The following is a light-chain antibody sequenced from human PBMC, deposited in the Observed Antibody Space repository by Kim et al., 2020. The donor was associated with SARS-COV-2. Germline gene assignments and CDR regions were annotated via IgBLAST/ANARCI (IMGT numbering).Light chain of an antibody. Sequence: SYELTQPPSVSVSPGQTASITCSGDKLGDKFACWFQQKPGQSPVLVIYQDNKRPSGITERFSGSNPGNTATLTISGTQAMDEADYYCQAWDSNTGVFRTG. V-gene: IGLV3-1*01. CDR3: QAWDSNTGV. CDR2: QDN. J-gene: IGLJ1*01. CDR1: KLGDKF.